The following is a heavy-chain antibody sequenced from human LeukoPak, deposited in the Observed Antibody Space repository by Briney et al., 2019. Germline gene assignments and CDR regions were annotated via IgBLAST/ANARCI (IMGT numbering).Heavy chain of an antibody. V-gene: IGHV3-11*01. Sequence: NPGGSLRLSCAASGFTFSDYYMSWIRQAPGKGLEWVSYISSSGSTIYYADSVKGRFTISRDNAKNSLYLQMNSLRAEDTAVYYCARPVGATYNWFDPWGQGTLVTVSS. CDR2: ISSSGSTI. D-gene: IGHD1-26*01. J-gene: IGHJ5*02. CDR3: ARPVGATYNWFDP. CDR1: GFTFSDYY.